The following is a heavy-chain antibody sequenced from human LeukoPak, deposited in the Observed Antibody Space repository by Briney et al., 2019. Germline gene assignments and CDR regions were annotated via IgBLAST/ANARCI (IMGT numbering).Heavy chain of an antibody. Sequence: GGSLRLSCAASGFTFSSYSMNWVRQVPGKGLEWVSSISSSSSYIYYADSVKGRFTISRDNAKNSLYLQMNSLRAEDTAVYYCARDRAAVAPFDYWGQGTLVTVSS. J-gene: IGHJ4*02. CDR3: ARDRAAVAPFDY. CDR2: ISSSSSYI. V-gene: IGHV3-21*01. CDR1: GFTFSSYS. D-gene: IGHD6-19*01.